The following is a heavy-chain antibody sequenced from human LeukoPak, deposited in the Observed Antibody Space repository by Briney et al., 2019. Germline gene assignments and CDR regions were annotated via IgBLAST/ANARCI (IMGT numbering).Heavy chain of an antibody. CDR2: IVVGSGNT. Sequence: SVKVSCKAPGFTFTSSAVQWVRQARGQRLEWIGWIVVGSGNTNYAQKFQERVTITRDMSTSTAYMELSSLRSEDTAVYYCAAVGFAAGTNYWGQGTLVTVSS. V-gene: IGHV1-58*01. J-gene: IGHJ4*02. D-gene: IGHD6-13*01. CDR1: GFTFTSSA. CDR3: AAVGFAAGTNY.